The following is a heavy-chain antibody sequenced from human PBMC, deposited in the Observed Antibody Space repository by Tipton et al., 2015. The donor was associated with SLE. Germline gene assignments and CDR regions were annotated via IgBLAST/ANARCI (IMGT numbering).Heavy chain of an antibody. D-gene: IGHD3-10*01. CDR3: ARASGTYNNIDWFDS. CDR1: GGSISGYY. V-gene: IGHV4-4*07. CDR2: IYTSART. Sequence: PGLVKPSETLSLTCPVSGGSISGYYWGWVRQPAGKGLEWIGRIYTSARTIYNPSLKSRVTISVDTSKNQFSLKVSPVTAADTAVYYCARASGTYNNIDWFDSWGQGTLVTVSS. J-gene: IGHJ5*01.